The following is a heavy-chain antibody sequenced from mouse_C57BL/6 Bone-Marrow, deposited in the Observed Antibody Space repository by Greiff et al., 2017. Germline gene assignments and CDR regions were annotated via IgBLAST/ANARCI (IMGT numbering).Heavy chain of an antibody. CDR1: GFSLTSYG. Sequence: QVQLQQSGPGLVAPSPSLSITCTASGFSLTSYGVDWVRQPPGKGLEWLGVIWGGGSTNYNSAPMSKVSISKDNSKSQVFLKMNSLQTDDTAMYYCAKRNYDYPFAYWGQGTMVTVSA. J-gene: IGHJ3*01. D-gene: IGHD2-4*01. V-gene: IGHV2-9*01. CDR3: AKRNYDYPFAY. CDR2: IWGGGST.